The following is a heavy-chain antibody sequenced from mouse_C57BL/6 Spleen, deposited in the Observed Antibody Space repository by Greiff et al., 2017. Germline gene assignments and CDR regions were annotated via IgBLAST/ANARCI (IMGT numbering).Heavy chain of an antibody. CDR2: INPNNGGT. CDR1: GYTFTDYN. CDR3: ARYYYGSSPYAMDY. D-gene: IGHD1-1*01. Sequence: EVQLQQSGPELVKPGASVKIPCKASGYTFTDYNMDWVKQSHGKSLEWIGDINPNNGGTIYNQKFKGKATLTVDKSSSTAYMELRSLTSEDTAVYYCARYYYGSSPYAMDYWGQGTSVTVSS. V-gene: IGHV1-18*01. J-gene: IGHJ4*01.